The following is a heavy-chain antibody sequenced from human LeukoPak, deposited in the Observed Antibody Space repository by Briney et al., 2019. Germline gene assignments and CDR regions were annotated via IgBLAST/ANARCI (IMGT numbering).Heavy chain of an antibody. CDR1: GFTFTDTY. J-gene: IGHJ4*02. CDR2: ISPSGTDI. Sequence: GGSLRLSCAVSGFTFTDTYMTWIRQAPGKGLESLSYISPSGTDISYADSVKGRFTISRDNSKNTLYLQMNSLRAEDTAVYYCARDGRYSGHFDSWGQGTLVTVSS. CDR3: ARDGRYSGHFDS. V-gene: IGHV3-11*04. D-gene: IGHD5-12*01.